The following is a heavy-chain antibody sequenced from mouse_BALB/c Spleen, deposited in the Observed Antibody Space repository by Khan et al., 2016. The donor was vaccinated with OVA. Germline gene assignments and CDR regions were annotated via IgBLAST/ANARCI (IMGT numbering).Heavy chain of an antibody. Sequence: QIQLVQSGPELKKPGETVKISCKASGYTFTNYGMNWVKQAPGKDLKWMGWINTYTGEPTYADVFTGRFAFSLETSVNTSYLLINNLKNEDTATYFCARGYYCRYYGDFDVWGEGTTVTVSS. J-gene: IGHJ1*01. CDR2: INTYTGEP. V-gene: IGHV9-3-1*01. CDR1: GYTFTNYG. CDR3: ARGYYCRYYGDFDV. D-gene: IGHD1-1*01.